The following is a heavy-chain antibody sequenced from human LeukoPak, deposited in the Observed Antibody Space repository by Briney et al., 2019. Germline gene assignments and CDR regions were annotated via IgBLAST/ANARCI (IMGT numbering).Heavy chain of an antibody. CDR2: VYYSGST. Sequence: SETLSLTCTVSGGSISSSSYYWGWIRQPPGKGLEWIGSVYYSGSTYYNPSLKSRVTISVDTSKNQFSLKLSSVTAADTAVFYSARVRGYSYGSDAFDIWGQGTMVTVSS. D-gene: IGHD5-18*01. CDR3: ARVRGYSYGSDAFDI. V-gene: IGHV4-39*07. CDR1: GGSISSSSYY. J-gene: IGHJ3*02.